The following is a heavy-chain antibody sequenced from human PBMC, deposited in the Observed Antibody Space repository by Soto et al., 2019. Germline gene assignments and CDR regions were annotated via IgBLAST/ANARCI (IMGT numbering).Heavy chain of an antibody. D-gene: IGHD2-2*01. Sequence: PGGSLRLSCAASRFTFSSYWMSWVRQAPGKGLEWVANIKQDGSEKYYVDSVKGRFTISRDNAKNSLYLQMNSLRAEDTAVYYCARDRSIVVVPAVTYYYGMDVWGQGTTVTVSS. CDR1: RFTFSSYW. CDR2: IKQDGSEK. CDR3: ARDRSIVVVPAVTYYYGMDV. V-gene: IGHV3-7*01. J-gene: IGHJ6*02.